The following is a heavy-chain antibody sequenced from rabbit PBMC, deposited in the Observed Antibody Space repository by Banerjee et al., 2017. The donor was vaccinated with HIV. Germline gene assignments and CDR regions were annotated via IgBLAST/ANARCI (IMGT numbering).Heavy chain of an antibody. J-gene: IGHJ4*01. CDR1: GFDFSSTYY. CDR2: IYAGSSGST. CDR3: ARRDSVSGFGLNL. D-gene: IGHD1-1*01. Sequence: QEQLEESGGGLVQPEGSLTLACKASGFDFSSTYYMCWVRQAPGKGLEWIACIYAGSSGSTYYASWAKGRFTISKTSSTTVTLQMTSLTAADTATYFCARRDSVSGFGLNLWGQGTLVTVS. V-gene: IGHV1S45*01.